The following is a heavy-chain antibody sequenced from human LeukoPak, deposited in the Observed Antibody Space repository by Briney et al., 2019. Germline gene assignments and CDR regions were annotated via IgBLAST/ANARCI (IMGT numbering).Heavy chain of an antibody. D-gene: IGHD6-13*01. V-gene: IGHV3-23*01. CDR3: AKGGRAAADHYYYGMDV. Sequence: GESLRLSCAASGFTFSSYAMSWVRQAPGKGLEWVSAISGSGGSTYYADSVKGRFTISRDNSKNTLYLQMNSLRAEDTAVYYCAKGGRAAADHYYYGMDVWGQGTTVTVSS. J-gene: IGHJ6*02. CDR2: ISGSGGST. CDR1: GFTFSSYA.